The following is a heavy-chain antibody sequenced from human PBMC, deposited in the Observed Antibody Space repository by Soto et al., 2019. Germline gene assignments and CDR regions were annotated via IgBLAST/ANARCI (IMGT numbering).Heavy chain of an antibody. CDR1: GDSINSGDHY. D-gene: IGHD3-16*02. Sequence: QVQLQESGPGLVKPSQTLSLNCTVSGDSINSGDHYWSWIRQRPGKGLEWIGYIYYRGNTYYNPSLKSRVSISVYTTKTQFSLKLCSVIAADTAVYYCARSIGRNYFDSWGQGTLFTVSS. CDR3: ARSIGRNYFDS. CDR2: IYYRGNT. V-gene: IGHV4-30-4*01. J-gene: IGHJ4*02.